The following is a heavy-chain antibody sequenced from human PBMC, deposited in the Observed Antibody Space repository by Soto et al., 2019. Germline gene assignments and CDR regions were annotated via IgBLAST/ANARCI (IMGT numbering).Heavy chain of an antibody. CDR1: GYTFTSSG. CDR3: ARAPSWWYFDL. V-gene: IGHV1-18*01. J-gene: IGHJ2*01. CDR2: ISAYNGET. Sequence: ASVKVSCKASGYTFTSSGFSWVRQAPGQGLEWMAWISAYNGETHYAQKFQGRVTMTTDTSTSTSYMELSSLRSEDTAVYYCARAPSWWYFDLWGRGTLVTVSS.